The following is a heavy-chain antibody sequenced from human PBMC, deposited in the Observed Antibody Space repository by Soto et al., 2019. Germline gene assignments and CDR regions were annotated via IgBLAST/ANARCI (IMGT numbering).Heavy chain of an antibody. J-gene: IGHJ4*02. D-gene: IGHD2-15*01. Sequence: QVQLQESGPGLVKPSETLSLTCTVSGGSVSSGSYYWSWIRQPPGKGLEWIGYIYYSGSTNYNPSLKSRVTISVDTSKNQFSLELRSVTAADTAVYYCARSAGDCSGGSCYLGYFDYWGQGTLVTVSS. CDR1: GGSVSSGSYY. CDR2: IYYSGST. CDR3: ARSAGDCSGGSCYLGYFDY. V-gene: IGHV4-61*01.